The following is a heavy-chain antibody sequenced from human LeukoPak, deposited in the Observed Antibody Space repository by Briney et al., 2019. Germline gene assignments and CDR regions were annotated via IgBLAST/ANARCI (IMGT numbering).Heavy chain of an antibody. CDR1: GGTFSSYA. Sequence: SVKVSCKASGGTFSSYAISWVRQAPGQGLEWMGGIIPIFGTANYAQKFQGRVTITADESTSTAYMELSSLRSEDTAVYYCARGRGREPYHYYYYMDVWGKGTTVTVSS. CDR3: ARGRGREPYHYYYYMDV. D-gene: IGHD1-14*01. V-gene: IGHV1-69*13. J-gene: IGHJ6*03. CDR2: IIPIFGTA.